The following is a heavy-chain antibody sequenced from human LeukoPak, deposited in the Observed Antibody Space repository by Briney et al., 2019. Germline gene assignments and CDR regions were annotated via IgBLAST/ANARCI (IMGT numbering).Heavy chain of an antibody. CDR1: GFTFDDYA. J-gene: IGHJ4*02. V-gene: IGHV3-9*01. CDR2: ISWNSGSI. D-gene: IGHD6-13*01. CDR3: AKDMSSQYSSSWCFDY. Sequence: GGSLRLSCAASGFTFDDYAMHWVRQAPGKGLEWVSGISWNSGSIGYADSVKGRFTISRDNAKNSLYLQMNSLRAEDTALYYCAKDMSSQYSSSWCFDYWGQGTLVTVSS.